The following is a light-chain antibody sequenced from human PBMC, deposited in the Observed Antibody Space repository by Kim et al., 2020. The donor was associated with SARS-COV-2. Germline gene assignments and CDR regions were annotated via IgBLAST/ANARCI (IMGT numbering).Light chain of an antibody. V-gene: IGKV1-33*01. Sequence: ASVGDRVTITCQASQDISNYLNWYQQKPGKAPNLLIYDASNLESGVPSRFSGTGSGTHFTLTISSLQPEDIATYFCQQYDNLPITFGQGTRLEIK. J-gene: IGKJ5*01. CDR1: QDISNY. CDR3: QQYDNLPIT. CDR2: DAS.